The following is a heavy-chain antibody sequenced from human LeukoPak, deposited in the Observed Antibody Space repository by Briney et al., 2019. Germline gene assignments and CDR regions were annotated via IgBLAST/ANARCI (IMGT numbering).Heavy chain of an antibody. CDR1: GYTFSNYD. J-gene: IGHJ4*02. Sequence: ASVKVSCKASGYTFSNYDISWVRQAPGQGLEWMGWISAHNANTNYAQKLQGRVTMTRDTSTSTAYMELRNLRSDDTALYYCARGGYNYADYWGQGTLVTVSS. V-gene: IGHV1-18*01. CDR3: ARGGYNYADY. CDR2: ISAHNANT. D-gene: IGHD5-18*01.